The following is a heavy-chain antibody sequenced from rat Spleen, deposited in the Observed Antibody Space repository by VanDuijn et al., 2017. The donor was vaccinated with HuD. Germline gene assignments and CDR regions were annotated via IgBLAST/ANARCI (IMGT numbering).Heavy chain of an antibody. CDR2: ISPSGGST. V-gene: IGHV5-19*01. J-gene: IGHJ1*01. Sequence: EVHLVGSGGGLVLPGRSLKLSCVASGFTFSNYGMHWVRQAPTKGLEWVASISPSGGSTYYRDSVKGRFTISRDHAKSTLYLQMDSLRSEDTATYYCATSPYYWYFDFWGPGTMVTVSS. CDR3: ATSPYYWYFDF. CDR1: GFTFSNYG.